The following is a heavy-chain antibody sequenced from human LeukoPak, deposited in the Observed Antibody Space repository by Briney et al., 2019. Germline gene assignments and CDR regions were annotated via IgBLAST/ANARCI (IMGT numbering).Heavy chain of an antibody. CDR3: ATRYFDL. J-gene: IGHJ2*01. CDR1: GLTFSNYC. V-gene: IGHV3-7*01. Sequence: PGGSLRLSCAASGLTFSNYCMNWVRQAPGKGLEWVANVKQDGSERYYVASVKGRFTISRDNAKNSLFLQMNSLRAEDTAVYYCATRYFDLWGRGTLVTVSS. CDR2: VKQDGSER.